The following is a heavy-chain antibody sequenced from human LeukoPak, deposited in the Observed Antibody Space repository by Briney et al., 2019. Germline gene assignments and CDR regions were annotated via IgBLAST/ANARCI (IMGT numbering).Heavy chain of an antibody. J-gene: IGHJ5*02. CDR2: IYYSGST. CDR3: ARVYRNWFDP. D-gene: IGHD1-14*01. Sequence: SETLSLTCTVSGGSISSHYWSWIRQPPGKGLEWIGYIYYSGSTNYNPSLKSRVTISVDTSKNQFSLKLSSVTAADTAVYYCARVYRNWFDPWGQGTLVTASS. CDR1: GGSISSHY. V-gene: IGHV4-59*11.